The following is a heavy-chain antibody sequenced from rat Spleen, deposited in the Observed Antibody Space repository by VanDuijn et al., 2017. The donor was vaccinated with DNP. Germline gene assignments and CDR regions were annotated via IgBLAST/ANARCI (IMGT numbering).Heavy chain of an antibody. CDR1: GFSLTSYN. Sequence: QVQLKESGPGLVQPSQTLSLTCTVAGFSLTSYNVHWVRQPPGKGLEWIAAMSSGGSTYYSSALKSRLTISRDTSKSQVFLKMNSLQTEDTAIYFCTRGGYPGITLGGFGWFAYWGQGTLVTVSS. CDR2: MSSGGST. D-gene: IGHD1-4*01. J-gene: IGHJ3*01. V-gene: IGHV2-6*01. CDR3: TRGGYPGITLGGFGWFAY.